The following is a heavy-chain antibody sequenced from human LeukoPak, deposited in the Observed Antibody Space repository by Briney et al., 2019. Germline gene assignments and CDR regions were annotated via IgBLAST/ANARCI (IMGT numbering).Heavy chain of an antibody. D-gene: IGHD6-19*01. V-gene: IGHV4-38-2*02. CDR2: IYHSGST. CDR1: GYSISSGYY. J-gene: IGHJ6*03. CDR3: ARVSSGWYKLYYYYYYMDV. Sequence: SETLSLTCTVSGYSISSGYYWGWIRQPPGKGLEWIGSIYHSGSTYYNPSLKSRVTISVDTSKNQFSLKLSSVTAADTAVYYCARVSSGWYKLYYYYYYMDVWGKGTTVTVSS.